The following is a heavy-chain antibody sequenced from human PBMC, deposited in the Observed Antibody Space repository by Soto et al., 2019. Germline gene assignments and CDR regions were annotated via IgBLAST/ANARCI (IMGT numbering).Heavy chain of an antibody. D-gene: IGHD3-3*01. CDR1: GDSLSSGGYY. J-gene: IGHJ4*02. V-gene: IGHV4-61*03. CDR2: ITYSGDT. CDR3: ARYHNFWSGYHADY. Sequence: SETLSLTCSVSGDSLSSGGYYWTWIRQPPGKGLEWIGCITYSGDTHYNPSLRSRVFISGDTSKNHFSLKVNSVTAADTAVYYCARYHNFWSGYHADYWGQGTLVTVSS.